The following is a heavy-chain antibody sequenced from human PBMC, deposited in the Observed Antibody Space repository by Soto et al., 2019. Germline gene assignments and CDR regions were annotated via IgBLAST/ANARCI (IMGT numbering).Heavy chain of an antibody. CDR2: ISSSSSTI. V-gene: IGHV3-48*01. Sequence: HPGGSLRLSCAASGFTFSSYNMNWVRQAPGKGLEWVSYISSSSSTIYYADSVKGRFTISRDNSKNTLYLQMNSLRAEDTAVYYCAKVAGLVYYYGSGSPDDMDVWGQGTTVTVSS. J-gene: IGHJ6*02. CDR3: AKVAGLVYYYGSGSPDDMDV. D-gene: IGHD3-10*01. CDR1: GFTFSSYN.